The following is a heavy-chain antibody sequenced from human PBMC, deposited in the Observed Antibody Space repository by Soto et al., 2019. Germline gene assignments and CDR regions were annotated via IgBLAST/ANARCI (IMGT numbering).Heavy chain of an antibody. CDR3: ARDYRRGYSGYARFYYYGMDV. D-gene: IGHD5-12*01. CDR2: IYYSGST. CDR1: GDSISSYH. V-gene: IGHV4-59*01. Sequence: SETLSLTCPASGDSISSYHCRWIRQPPGQGLEWIGYIYYSGSTTYNPSLKSRVTISGDTSKNQFSLKLSSVTAADTAVYYCARDYRRGYSGYARFYYYGMDVWGQGTTVTVSS. J-gene: IGHJ6*02.